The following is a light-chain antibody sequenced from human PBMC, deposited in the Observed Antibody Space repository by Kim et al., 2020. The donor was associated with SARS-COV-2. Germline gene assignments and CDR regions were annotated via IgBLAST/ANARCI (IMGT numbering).Light chain of an antibody. Sequence: SPGERATLSCRARQGESSTYLVWYQQKPGQAPRLLIYGASSRATGIPDRFSGSGSGTDFTLTISRLEPEDFAVYYCQHYGNSPYTFGQGTKLEI. CDR2: GAS. CDR1: QGESSTY. V-gene: IGKV3-20*01. CDR3: QHYGNSPYT. J-gene: IGKJ2*01.